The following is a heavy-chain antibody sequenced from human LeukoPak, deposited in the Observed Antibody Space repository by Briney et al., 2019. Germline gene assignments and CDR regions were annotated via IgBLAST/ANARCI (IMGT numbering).Heavy chain of an antibody. D-gene: IGHD3-10*01. CDR3: AKDQGAYYGSGNYYAF. CDR2: IRYDGSYK. Sequence: GGSLRLSCVVSGFTISSYGMHWVRQAPGKGLEGVAFIRYDGSYKKYADSVKGRFTIYRDNSQNTLYLQLNSLRAEDTAVFYCAKDQGAYYGSGNYYAFWGQGTLVTVSS. V-gene: IGHV3-30*02. J-gene: IGHJ4*01. CDR1: GFTISSYG.